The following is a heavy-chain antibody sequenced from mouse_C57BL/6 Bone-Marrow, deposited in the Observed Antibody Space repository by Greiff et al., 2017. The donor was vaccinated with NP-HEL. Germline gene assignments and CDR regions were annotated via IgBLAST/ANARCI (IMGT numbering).Heavy chain of an antibody. CDR3: AGGDYC. Sequence: VQLQQSGPELVKPGASVKISCKASGYAFSSSWMNWVKQRPGKGLEWIGRIYPGDGDTNYNGKFKGKATLTADKFSSTAYMQLSSLTSEDSAVYFCAGGDYCWGQGTLVTVSA. J-gene: IGHJ3*01. CDR1: GYAFSSSW. V-gene: IGHV1-82*01. D-gene: IGHD2-13*01. CDR2: IYPGDGDT.